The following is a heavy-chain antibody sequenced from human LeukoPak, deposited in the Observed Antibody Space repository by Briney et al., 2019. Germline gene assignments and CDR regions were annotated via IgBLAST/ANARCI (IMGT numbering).Heavy chain of an antibody. CDR3: ARRRSDYVWGSYRSSYFDY. V-gene: IGHV4-31*03. CDR1: GGSISCGGYY. CDR2: IYYSVST. Sequence: PSQTLFLTCTVSGGSISCGGYYWSWIRQHPGKGLEWIGYIYYSVSTYYTPSLKSRVTISVDTSKNQFSLKLSSVTAADTAVYYCARRRSDYVWGSYRSSYFDYWGQGTLVTVSS. D-gene: IGHD3-16*02. J-gene: IGHJ4*02.